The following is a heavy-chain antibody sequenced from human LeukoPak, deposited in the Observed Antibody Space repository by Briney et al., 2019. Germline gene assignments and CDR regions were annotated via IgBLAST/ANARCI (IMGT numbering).Heavy chain of an antibody. CDR2: ISAYNGNT. V-gene: IGHV1-18*01. CDR3: ARDQVNYDSSGYYAYYYYGMDV. D-gene: IGHD3-22*01. Sequence: ASVKVSCKASGYTFTSYGISWVRQAPGQGLEWMGWISAYNGNTNYAQKPQGRVTMTTDTSTSTAYMELRSLRSDDTAVYYCARDQVNYDSSGYYAYYYYGMDVWGQGTLVTVSS. J-gene: IGHJ6*02. CDR1: GYTFTSYG.